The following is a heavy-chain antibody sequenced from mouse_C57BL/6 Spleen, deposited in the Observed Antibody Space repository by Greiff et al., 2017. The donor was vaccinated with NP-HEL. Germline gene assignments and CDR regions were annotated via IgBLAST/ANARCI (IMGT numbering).Heavy chain of an antibody. CDR1: GYTFTSYW. CDR3: ARGYYDYDGWFAY. Sequence: VQGVESGAELAKPGASVKLSCKASGYTFTSYWMHWVKQRPGQGLEWIGYINPSSGYTKYNQKFKDKATLTADKSSSTAYMQLSSLTYEDSAVYYCARGYYDYDGWFAYWGQGTLVTVSA. CDR2: INPSSGYT. V-gene: IGHV1-7*01. J-gene: IGHJ3*01. D-gene: IGHD2-4*01.